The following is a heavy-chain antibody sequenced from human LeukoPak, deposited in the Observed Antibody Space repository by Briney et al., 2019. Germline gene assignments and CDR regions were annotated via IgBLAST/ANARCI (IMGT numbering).Heavy chain of an antibody. V-gene: IGHV4-59*01. J-gene: IGHJ4*02. Sequence: SETLSLTCTVSGGSISSYYWSWIRQSPGKGLEWIGFINYSGSTTYNPSLKSRVTMSVDTSKQQFSLKLSSVTAADTAVYYCARDKKGTSCYGYWGQGTLVTVSS. CDR2: INYSGST. D-gene: IGHD2-2*01. CDR3: ARDKKGTSCYGY. CDR1: GGSISSYY.